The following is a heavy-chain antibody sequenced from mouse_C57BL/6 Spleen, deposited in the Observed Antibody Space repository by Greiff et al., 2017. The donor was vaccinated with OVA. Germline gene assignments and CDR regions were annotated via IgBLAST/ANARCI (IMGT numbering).Heavy chain of an antibody. V-gene: IGHV5-4*01. CDR1: GFTFSSYA. Sequence: EVKVVESGGGLVKPGGSLKLSCAASGFTFSSYAMSWVRQTPEKRLEWVATISDGGSYTYYPDNVKGRFTISRDNAKNNLYLQMSHLKSEDTAMYYCARDPNWGQGTLVTVSA. J-gene: IGHJ3*01. CDR3: ARDPN. CDR2: ISDGGSYT.